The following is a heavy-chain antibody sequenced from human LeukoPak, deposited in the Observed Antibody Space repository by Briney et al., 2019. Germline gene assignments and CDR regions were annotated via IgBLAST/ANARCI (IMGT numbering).Heavy chain of an antibody. D-gene: IGHD3-10*01. CDR1: GYTXTSYG. Sequence: ASVKVSCKASGYTXTSYGINGVRQAPGQGLEWMTRIRAYNGNTNYAQKFQGRVTMTTDTSTNTAYMELRSLRSDDTAVYYCARDGGSYSDYWGQGTLVTVSS. J-gene: IGHJ4*02. CDR2: IRAYNGNT. CDR3: ARDGGSYSDY. V-gene: IGHV1-18*01.